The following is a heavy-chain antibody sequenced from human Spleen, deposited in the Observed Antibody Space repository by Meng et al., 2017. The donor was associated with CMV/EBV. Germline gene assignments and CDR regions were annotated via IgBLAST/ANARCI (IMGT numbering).Heavy chain of an antibody. CDR3: TRRGTTVFNYGMDV. Sequence: GGSLRLSCASSGFTFSSYWMSWVRQSPGKGLEWVANIRQDGGETYYLDSVKGRFTISRDNPRNSLYLQMNSLRAEDTAVYYCTRRGTTVFNYGMDVWGQGTTVTVSS. CDR2: IRQDGGET. J-gene: IGHJ6*02. V-gene: IGHV3-7*03. CDR1: GFTFSSYW. D-gene: IGHD4-11*01.